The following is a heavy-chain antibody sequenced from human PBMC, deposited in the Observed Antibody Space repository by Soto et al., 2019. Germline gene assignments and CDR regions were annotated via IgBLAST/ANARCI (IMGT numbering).Heavy chain of an antibody. J-gene: IGHJ6*03. CDR3: ARGANIGHYYYYYYMDV. V-gene: IGHV4-59*01. Sequence: PSATLSLTCTVSGGSISSYYWSWIRQPPGKGLEWIGYIYYSGSTIYNPSLKSRVTISVDTSKNQFSLKLSSVTAADTAVYYCARGANIGHYYYYYYMDVWGKGTTVTVSS. D-gene: IGHD5-12*01. CDR1: GGSISSYY. CDR2: IYYSGST.